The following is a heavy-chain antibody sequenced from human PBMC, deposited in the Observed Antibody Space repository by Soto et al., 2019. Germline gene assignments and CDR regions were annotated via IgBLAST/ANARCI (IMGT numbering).Heavy chain of an antibody. D-gene: IGHD6-13*01. V-gene: IGHV4-39*01. CDR1: GGSISSSSDY. CDR2: IYYSGST. Sequence: QLQLQESGPGLVKHSETLSLTCTVSGGSISSSSDYWGWIRQPPGKGLEWIGSIYYSGSTYYNPSLKSRVTISVDTSKNQFSLKLSSVTAADTAVYYCARHEAAAGYFDYWGQGTLVTVSS. CDR3: ARHEAAAGYFDY. J-gene: IGHJ4*02.